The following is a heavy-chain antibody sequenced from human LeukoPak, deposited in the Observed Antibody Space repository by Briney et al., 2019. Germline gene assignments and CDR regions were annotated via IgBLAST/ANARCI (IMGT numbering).Heavy chain of an antibody. D-gene: IGHD3-9*01. CDR3: ARGGSILRYFGSPDY. CDR2: IKQDGSEK. J-gene: IGHJ4*02. V-gene: IGHV3-7*01. Sequence: GGSLRLSCAASGFTFSSYWMSWVRQAPGKGLEWVANIKQDGSEKFYVDSVKGRFTISRDNAKNSLSLQMNSLRAEDTAVYYCARGGSILRYFGSPDYWGQGTLVTVSS. CDR1: GFTFSSYW.